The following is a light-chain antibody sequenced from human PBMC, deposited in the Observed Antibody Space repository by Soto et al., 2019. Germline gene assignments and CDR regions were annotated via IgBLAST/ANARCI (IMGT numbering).Light chain of an antibody. CDR1: QSVGTN. V-gene: IGKV3-15*01. J-gene: IGKJ5*01. Sequence: EILMTQSPATLSLSPGERATLSCRASQSVGTNLAWYQQKPGQGPRLLIYDASIRATGIPDRVSGSGSGTAFALNISSLQSEDDALDLCQQYNKWPLSSFGQGTRLEI. CDR2: DAS. CDR3: QQYNKWPLSS.